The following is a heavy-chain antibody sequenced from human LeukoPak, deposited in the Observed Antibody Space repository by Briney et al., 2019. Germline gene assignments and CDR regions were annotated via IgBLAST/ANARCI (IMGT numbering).Heavy chain of an antibody. CDR3: ARDTMVRGVILTHGFDP. Sequence: ASVKVSCKASGYTFTSYGISWVRQAPGQGLEWMGWISAYNGNTNYAQKLQGRVTMTTYTSTSTAYMELRSLRSDDTAVYYCARDTMVRGVILTHGFDPWGQGTLVTVSS. CDR1: GYTFTSYG. D-gene: IGHD3-10*01. CDR2: ISAYNGNT. J-gene: IGHJ5*02. V-gene: IGHV1-18*01.